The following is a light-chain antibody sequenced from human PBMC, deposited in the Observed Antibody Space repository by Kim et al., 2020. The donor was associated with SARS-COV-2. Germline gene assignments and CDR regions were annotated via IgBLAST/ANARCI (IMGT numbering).Light chain of an antibody. J-gene: IGKJ1*01. V-gene: IGKV1-6*01. CDR1: QGIRND. CDR3: LQDYNYPWT. CDR2: AAS. Sequence: ASVGDRVNITCRASQGIRNDVGWYQQKPGKAPKLLIYAASSLQSGVPSRCSGSGSGTDFTLTSSSLQPEDFATYYCLQDYNYPWTFGQGTKVDIK.